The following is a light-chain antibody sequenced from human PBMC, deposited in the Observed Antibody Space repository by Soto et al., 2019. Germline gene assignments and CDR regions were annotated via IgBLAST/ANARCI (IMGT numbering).Light chain of an antibody. Sequence: EFVLTQSPATLSLSPGERATLSCRASQRVNIYLAWYLQKPGQAPRLLIYDASIRATGVPARFTGSGSGTGFTLTISSLEPEGFGVYYCEQRSSPAWTFDQGTEVE. J-gene: IGKJ1*01. CDR1: QRVNIY. CDR2: DAS. CDR3: EQRSSPAWT. V-gene: IGKV3-11*01.